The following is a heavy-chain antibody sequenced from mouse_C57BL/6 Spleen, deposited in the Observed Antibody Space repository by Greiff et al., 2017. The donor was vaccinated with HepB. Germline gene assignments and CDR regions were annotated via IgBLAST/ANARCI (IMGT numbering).Heavy chain of an antibody. CDR2: ISSGGSYT. D-gene: IGHD2-1*01. CDR1: GFTFSSYG. V-gene: IGHV5-6*01. Sequence: EVQGVESGGDLVKPGGSLKLSCAASGFTFSSYGMSWVRQTPDKRLEWVATISSGGSYTYYPDSVKGRFTISRDNAKNTLYLQMSSLKSEDTAMYYCARRGGKDYAMDYWGQGTSVTVSS. CDR3: ARRGGKDYAMDY. J-gene: IGHJ4*01.